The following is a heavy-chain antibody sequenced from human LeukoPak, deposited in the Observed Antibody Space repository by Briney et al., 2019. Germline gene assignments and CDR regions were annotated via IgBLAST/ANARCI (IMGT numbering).Heavy chain of an antibody. V-gene: IGHV4-59*08. D-gene: IGHD1-26*01. J-gene: IGHJ4*02. CDR1: GGSISSYY. CDR3: ARHLRELPEFDY. Sequence: PSETLSLTCTVSGGSISSYYWSWIRQPPGKGLEWIGYIYYSGSTNYNPSLKSRVTISVDTSKNQFSPKLSSVTAADTAVYYCARHLRELPEFDYWGQGTLVTVSS. CDR2: IYYSGST.